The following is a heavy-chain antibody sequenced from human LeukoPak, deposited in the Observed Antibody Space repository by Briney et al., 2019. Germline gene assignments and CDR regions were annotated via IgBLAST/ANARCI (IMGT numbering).Heavy chain of an antibody. J-gene: IGHJ5*02. Sequence: SETLSLTCTASGCSISSYYWSWIRQPAGKGLEWIGRIYTSGSTNYNPSLKSRVTMSVDTTKNQFSLKLSSVTAADTAVYYCASSGSYKFSWFDPWGQGTLVTVSS. CDR3: ASSGSYKFSWFDP. CDR1: GCSISSYY. D-gene: IGHD3-10*01. CDR2: IYTSGST. V-gene: IGHV4-4*07.